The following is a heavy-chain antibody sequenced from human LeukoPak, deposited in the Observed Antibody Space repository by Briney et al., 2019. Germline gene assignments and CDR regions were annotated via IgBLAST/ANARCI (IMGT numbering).Heavy chain of an antibody. CDR2: IRYDGSNK. CDR3: AKYDILTGTQKE. D-gene: IGHD3-9*01. CDR1: GFTVSGNY. Sequence: GGSLRLSCAVSGFTVSGNYMSRVRQAPGKGLEWVAFIRYDGSNKYYADSVKGRFTISRDNSKNTVYLQMNSLRAEDTAVYYCAKYDILTGTQKEWGQGTLVTVSS. V-gene: IGHV3-30*02. J-gene: IGHJ4*02.